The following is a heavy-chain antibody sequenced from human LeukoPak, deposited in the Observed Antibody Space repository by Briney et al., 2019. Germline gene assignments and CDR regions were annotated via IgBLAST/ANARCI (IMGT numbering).Heavy chain of an antibody. V-gene: IGHV4-34*01. CDR2: INHSGST. CDR3: ARSPNYYQLDV. J-gene: IGHJ6*04. D-gene: IGHD3-10*01. CDR1: GGSFSGYY. Sequence: SSETLSLTCAVYGGSFSGYYWSWIRQPPGKGLEWIGEINHSGSTNYNPSLKSRVTISVDTSKNQLSLRLSSVTAADTAVYYCARSPNYYQLDVWGKGTTVTVSS.